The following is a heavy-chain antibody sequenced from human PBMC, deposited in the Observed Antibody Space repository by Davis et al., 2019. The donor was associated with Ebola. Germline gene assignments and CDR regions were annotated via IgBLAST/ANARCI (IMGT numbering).Heavy chain of an antibody. V-gene: IGHV5-51*01. J-gene: IGHJ4*02. CDR2: IYAGDSDT. CDR1: GYSFTSYW. D-gene: IGHD2-21*02. Sequence: GESLKISCKGSGYSFTSYWIAWVRQMPGKGLEWMGIIYAGDSDTRYSPSFEGQVTISVDRSITTAYLQWSSLKASDTAMYYCAVTCGGDCYTFDYWGQGTLVTVSS. CDR3: AVTCGGDCYTFDY.